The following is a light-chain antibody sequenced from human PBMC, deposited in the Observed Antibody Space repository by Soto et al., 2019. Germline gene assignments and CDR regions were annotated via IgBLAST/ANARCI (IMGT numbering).Light chain of an antibody. CDR2: GAF. V-gene: IGKV3-11*01. CDR1: PSVTNY. CDR3: QQRNIGPPVT. Sequence: IGVTQSPATLSLSPGERATLSCRASPSVTNYLAWYQQKPGQAPRLLIYGAFNRATGIPARFSGSGSGADFTLTISSLEPEDFEVYYCQQRNIGPPVTFGQGTRMEI. J-gene: IGKJ5*01.